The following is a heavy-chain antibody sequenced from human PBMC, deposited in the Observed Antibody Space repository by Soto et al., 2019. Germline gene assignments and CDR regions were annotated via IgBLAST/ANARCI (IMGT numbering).Heavy chain of an antibody. CDR2: SSYI. CDR3: ATEVVAATPLDY. D-gene: IGHD2-15*01. J-gene: IGHJ4*02. V-gene: IGHV3-21*01. Sequence: SSYIYYADSVKGRFTISRYNAKNSLHLLMNSLRVEDTAVYYCATEVVAATPLDYWGPGTLVTVSS.